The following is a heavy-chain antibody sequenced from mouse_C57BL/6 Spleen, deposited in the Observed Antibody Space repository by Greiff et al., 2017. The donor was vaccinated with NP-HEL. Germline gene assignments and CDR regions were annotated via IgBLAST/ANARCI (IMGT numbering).Heavy chain of an antibody. CDR1: GYSITSGYY. J-gene: IGHJ4*01. CDR2: ISYDGSN. Sequence: EVKLQESGPGLVKPSQSLSLTCSVTGYSITSGYYWNWIRQFPGNKLEWMGYISYDGSNNYNPSLKNRISITRDTSKNQFFLKLNSVTTEDTATYYCASQGDYLYAMDYWGQGTSVTVSS. V-gene: IGHV3-6*01. D-gene: IGHD2-4*01. CDR3: ASQGDYLYAMDY.